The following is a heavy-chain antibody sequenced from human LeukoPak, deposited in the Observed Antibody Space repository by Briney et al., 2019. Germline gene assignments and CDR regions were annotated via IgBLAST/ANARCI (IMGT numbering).Heavy chain of an antibody. J-gene: IGHJ5*02. D-gene: IGHD2-2*01. CDR3: ARGGVYCGSTSCEDWFDP. CDR2: INPSGGST. V-gene: IGHV1-46*01. Sequence: ASVKVSCKASGYTFTSYYMHWVRQAPGQGLEWMGIINPSGGSTSYAQKFQGRVTMTRDMSTSTVYMELSSLRSEDTAVYYCARGGVYCGSTSCEDWFDPWGQGTLVTVSS. CDR1: GYTFTSYY.